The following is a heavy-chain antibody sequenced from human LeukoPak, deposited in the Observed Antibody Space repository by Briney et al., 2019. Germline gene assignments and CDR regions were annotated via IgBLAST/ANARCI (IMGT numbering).Heavy chain of an antibody. V-gene: IGHV1-18*01. CDR1: GYTFTSYG. Sequence: ASVKVSCKASGYTFTSYGISWVRQAPGQGLEWMGWISAYNGNTNYAQKLQGRVTMTTDTSTSTAYMELRSLRSDDTALYYCAKDSQFFPYSYGNYFDYWGQGTLVTVSS. CDR3: AKDSQFFPYSYGNYFDY. CDR2: ISAYNGNT. J-gene: IGHJ4*02. D-gene: IGHD5-18*01.